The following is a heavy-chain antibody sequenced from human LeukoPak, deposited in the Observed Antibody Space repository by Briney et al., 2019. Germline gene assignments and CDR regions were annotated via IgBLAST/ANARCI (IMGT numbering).Heavy chain of an antibody. Sequence: GGSLRLSCAASGFTFSSYWMSWVRQAPGKGLEWVANIKQDGSEKYYMDSVKGRFTISRDNSKNTLYLQMNSLRAEDTAVYYCAKARRTLFYWGQGTLVTVSS. CDR1: GFTFSSYW. J-gene: IGHJ4*02. CDR2: IKQDGSEK. CDR3: AKARRTLFY. V-gene: IGHV3-7*03.